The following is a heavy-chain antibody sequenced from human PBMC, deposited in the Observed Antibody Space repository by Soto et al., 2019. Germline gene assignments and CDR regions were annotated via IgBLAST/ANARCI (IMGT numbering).Heavy chain of an antibody. V-gene: IGHV3-74*01. J-gene: IGHJ4*02. CDR2: INSDGSST. CDR3: ARATTNLFDY. CDR1: GSTFSNYW. D-gene: IGHD1-1*01. Sequence: GGSLRLSCAASGSTFSNYWMHWVRQVPGKGLVWVSRINSDGSSTDHADSVKGRFTISRDNAKNTLYLQMNSLRAEDTAVYYCARATTNLFDYWGQGTLVTVCS.